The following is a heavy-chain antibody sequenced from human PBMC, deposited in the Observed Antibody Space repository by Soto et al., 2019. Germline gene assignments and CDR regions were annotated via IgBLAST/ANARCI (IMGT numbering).Heavy chain of an antibody. Sequence: GESLKISCKGSGYSFTNYWISWVRRMPGKGLEWMGNIDPVDSYTNYGPSFQGHVTFSVDTSISTAYLQWSSLKASDTAMYYCARIESIARNWFDPWGQGTLVTVSS. D-gene: IGHD6-13*01. V-gene: IGHV5-10-1*01. CDR3: ARIESIARNWFDP. CDR1: GYSFTNYW. CDR2: IDPVDSYT. J-gene: IGHJ5*02.